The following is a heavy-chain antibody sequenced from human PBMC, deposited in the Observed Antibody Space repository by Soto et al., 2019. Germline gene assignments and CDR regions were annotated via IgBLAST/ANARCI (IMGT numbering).Heavy chain of an antibody. CDR2: INHSGST. D-gene: IGHD3-10*01. J-gene: IGHJ6*02. V-gene: IGHV4-34*01. CDR1: GGSFSGYY. Sequence: SETLSLTCAVYGGSFSGYYWSWIRQPPGKGLEWVGEINHSGSTNYNPSLKSRVTISVDTSKNQFSLKLSSVTAADTAVYYCARVVPTYYYYYGMDVWGQGTTVTVSS. CDR3: ARVVPTYYYYYGMDV.